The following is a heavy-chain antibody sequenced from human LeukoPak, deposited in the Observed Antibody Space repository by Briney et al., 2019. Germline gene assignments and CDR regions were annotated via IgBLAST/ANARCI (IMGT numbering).Heavy chain of an antibody. CDR3: ARRCGRQWPGEGRYFDY. CDR1: GFTFSDYY. V-gene: IGHV4-34*01. J-gene: IGHJ4*02. Sequence: GSLRLSCAASGFTFSDYYMSWIRQPPGKGLEWIGEINHSGSTNYNPSLKSRVTISVDTSKNQFSLKLSSVTAADTAVYYCARRCGRQWPGEGRYFDYWGQGTLVTVSS. CDR2: INHSGST. D-gene: IGHD6-19*01.